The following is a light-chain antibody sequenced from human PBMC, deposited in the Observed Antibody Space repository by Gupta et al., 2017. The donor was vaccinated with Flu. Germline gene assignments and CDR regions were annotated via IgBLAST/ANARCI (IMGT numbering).Light chain of an antibody. V-gene: IGLV10-54*04. J-gene: IGLJ3*02. CDR2: RNN. Sequence: TATLTCTGNRNNVGNEGVAWLQQHQGHPPKLLSFRNNRRPSGISERFSALRSGNTASLTITALQAEDEADYYGSAWDSSLNEWVFGGGTKLTVL. CDR1: RNNVGNEG. CDR3: SAWDSSLNEWV.